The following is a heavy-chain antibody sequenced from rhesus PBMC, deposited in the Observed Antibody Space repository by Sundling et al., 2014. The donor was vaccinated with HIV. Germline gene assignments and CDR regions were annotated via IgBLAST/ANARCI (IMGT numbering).Heavy chain of an antibody. J-gene: IGHJ6*01. V-gene: IGHV7-114*01. CDR1: GYTFTSHG. Sequence: QVQLVQSGAEVKQPGASVKVSCKASGYTFTSHGINWVRQAHGQRLEWMGWINTDTGNPTYAQGFKERFYLLHGHLYEHGFSADQQPKRLRTRPCNFCARYNWNYYGLDSWGQRVVVTVSS. CDR2: INTDTGNP. CDR3: ARYNWNYYGLDS. D-gene: IGHD1-26*01.